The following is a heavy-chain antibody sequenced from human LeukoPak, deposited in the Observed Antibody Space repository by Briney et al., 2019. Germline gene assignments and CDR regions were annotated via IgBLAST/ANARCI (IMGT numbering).Heavy chain of an antibody. J-gene: IGHJ6*03. V-gene: IGHV5-51*01. Sequence: GESLKISCMISGYRLTDYWIGWVRQMPGKGLEWMGMIFPADSETRYSPSFPGQVTFSVDKSSSTAYLQWSSLKASDSAMYYRASHQMTFGIDRYYMDVWGKGTPVTVSS. CDR1: GYRLTDYW. CDR3: ASHQMTFGIDRYYMDV. CDR2: IFPADSET. D-gene: IGHD3/OR15-3a*01.